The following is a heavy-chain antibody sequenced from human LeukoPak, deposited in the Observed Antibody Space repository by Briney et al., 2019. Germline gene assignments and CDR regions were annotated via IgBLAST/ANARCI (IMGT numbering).Heavy chain of an antibody. Sequence: PGRSLRLSCAASGFTFSSYAMSWVRQAPGKGLEWVSAISGSGGSTYYADSVKGRFTISRDNSMDTLYLQVNSLRAEDTAVYYCAKVRQWFGTPLDYWGQGTLVIVSS. CDR3: AKVRQWFGTPLDY. V-gene: IGHV3-23*01. CDR2: ISGSGGST. D-gene: IGHD3-10*01. CDR1: GFTFSSYA. J-gene: IGHJ4*02.